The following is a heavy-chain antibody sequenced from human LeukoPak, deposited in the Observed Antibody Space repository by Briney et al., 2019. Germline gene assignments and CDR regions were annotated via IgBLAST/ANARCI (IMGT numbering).Heavy chain of an antibody. J-gene: IGHJ5*02. CDR3: ARDMTDWWFDP. D-gene: IGHD3-9*01. Sequence: SETLSLTCTVSGGSISSGGYYWSWIRQHPGKGLEWIGYIYYSGSTHYNPSLKSRVTISVDTSKNQFSLRLSSVTAADTAVYYCARDMTDWWFDPWGQGTLVTVSS. CDR2: IYYSGST. CDR1: GGSISSGGYY. V-gene: IGHV4-31*03.